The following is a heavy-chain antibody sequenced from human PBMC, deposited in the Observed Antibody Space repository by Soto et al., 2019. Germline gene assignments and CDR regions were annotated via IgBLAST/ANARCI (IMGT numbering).Heavy chain of an antibody. V-gene: IGHV4-39*01. CDR3: ARLLWNYWCH. D-gene: IGHD2-8*02. Sequence: QLQLQESGPGLVKPSETLSLTCTVSGGSISSNNYYWGWIRQPPGKGLEWIGSVDHSGITYYIPPLKSRVTISVDTSPNQFSLKLSSVTAADTAVYYCARLLWNYWCHWGQGRLVTVSS. CDR2: VDHSGIT. CDR1: GGSISSNNYY. J-gene: IGHJ4*02.